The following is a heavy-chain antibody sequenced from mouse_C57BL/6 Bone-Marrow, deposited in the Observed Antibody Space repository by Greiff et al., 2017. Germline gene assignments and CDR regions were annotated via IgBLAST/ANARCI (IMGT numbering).Heavy chain of an antibody. D-gene: IGHD2-12*01. Sequence: VQLQQSGAELVRPGASVTLSYKASGYTFTDYEMHWVKQTPVHGLEWIGAIDPETGGTASNQKFKGKAILTADKSYSTAYMELRSLTSEDSAVYYCTRTLAYYSYSLAWFAYWGQGTLVTVSA. CDR1: GYTFTDYE. CDR2: IDPETGGT. V-gene: IGHV1-15*01. CDR3: TRTLAYYSYSLAWFAY. J-gene: IGHJ3*01.